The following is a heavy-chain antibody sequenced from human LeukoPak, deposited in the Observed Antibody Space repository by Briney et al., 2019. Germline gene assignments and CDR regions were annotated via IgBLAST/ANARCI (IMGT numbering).Heavy chain of an antibody. V-gene: IGHV3-64D*09. Sequence: GGSLRLSCSASGFTFSSHVMFWVRQSPGKGLEYVSAVSSIGGSTYYADSVKGRFTISRDNSKNTLYLQMISLRPEDTAVYYFVKEGNGAFDMWGQGTMVTVSS. CDR3: VKEGNGAFDM. CDR2: VSSIGGST. J-gene: IGHJ3*02. D-gene: IGHD2-8*01. CDR1: GFTFSSHV.